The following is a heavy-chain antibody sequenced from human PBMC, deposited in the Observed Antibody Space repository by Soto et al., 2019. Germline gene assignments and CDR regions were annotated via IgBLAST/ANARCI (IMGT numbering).Heavy chain of an antibody. CDR3: TANPHYYDSSGYYQGAFDI. CDR2: IKSKTDGGTT. CDR1: GFTFSNAW. D-gene: IGHD3-22*01. Sequence: EVQLVESGGGLVKPGGSLRLSCAASGFTFSNAWMNWVRQAPGKGLEWVGRIKSKTDGGTTDYAAPVKGRFTISRDESNNTLYLQMNSLKTEDTAVYYCTANPHYYDSSGYYQGAFDIWGQGTMFTVSS. V-gene: IGHV3-15*07. J-gene: IGHJ3*02.